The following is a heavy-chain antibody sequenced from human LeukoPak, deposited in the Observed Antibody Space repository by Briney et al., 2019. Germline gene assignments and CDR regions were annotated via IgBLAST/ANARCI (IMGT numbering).Heavy chain of an antibody. V-gene: IGHV1-8*01. D-gene: IGHD3-10*01. CDR2: MNPNSGNT. CDR1: GYTFTSYD. Sequence: ASVKVSCKASGYTFTSYDINWVRQATGQGLEWMGWMNPNSGNTGYAQKFQGRVTMTRNTSISTAYMELSSLRSEDTAVYYCARGGDLTPITMVRGVITYWFNPWGQGTLVTVSS. CDR3: ARGGDLTPITMVRGVITYWFNP. J-gene: IGHJ5*02.